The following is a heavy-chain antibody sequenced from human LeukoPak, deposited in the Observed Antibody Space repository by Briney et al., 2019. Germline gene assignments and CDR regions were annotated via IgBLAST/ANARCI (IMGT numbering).Heavy chain of an antibody. CDR3: AREGLKYNFDY. Sequence: PSETQSLTCTVSGGSISSYYWSWIRQPPGKGLEWIGYIYYSGSTNYNPSLKSRVTISVDTSKNQFSLKLSSVTAADTAVYYCAREGLKYNFDYWGQGTLVTVSS. J-gene: IGHJ4*02. V-gene: IGHV4-59*01. CDR1: GGSISSYY. CDR2: IYYSGST. D-gene: IGHD2/OR15-2a*01.